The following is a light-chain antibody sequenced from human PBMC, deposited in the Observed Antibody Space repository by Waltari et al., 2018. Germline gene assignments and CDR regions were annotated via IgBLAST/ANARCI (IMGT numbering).Light chain of an antibody. Sequence: DIQMTQSPSSRSASVGDRVTITCRTSQDISPWLAWYQHKPGKAPKHLIYAASSLQSGVPSRFSGRGSGTDFTFTISSLQPEDVATYYCQQANSFPITFGQGTRLEIK. CDR1: QDISPW. V-gene: IGKV1-12*01. CDR2: AAS. J-gene: IGKJ5*01. CDR3: QQANSFPIT.